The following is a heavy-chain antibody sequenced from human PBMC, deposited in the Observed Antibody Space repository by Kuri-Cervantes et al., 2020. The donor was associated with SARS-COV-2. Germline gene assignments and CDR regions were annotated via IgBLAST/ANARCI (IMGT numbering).Heavy chain of an antibody. D-gene: IGHD3-10*01. CDR3: ARRAFGEKGVPNDY. V-gene: IGHV4-39*01. J-gene: IGHJ4*02. CDR2: IYHSGST. CDR1: NGSIRSSSYY. Sequence: SETLSLTCSVSNGSIRSSSYYWGWIRQPPGKGLEWIGSIYHSGSTYYNPSLKSRVTISVDTSKNQFSLKLSSVTAADTAVYYCARRAFGEKGVPNDYWGQGTLVTVSS.